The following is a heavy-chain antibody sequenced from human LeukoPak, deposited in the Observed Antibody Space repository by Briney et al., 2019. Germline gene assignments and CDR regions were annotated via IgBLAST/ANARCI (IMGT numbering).Heavy chain of an antibody. D-gene: IGHD3-9*01. CDR3: AKFYDILTGYFDY. CDR2: ISGSGDST. CDR1: GFTFSSYA. J-gene: IGHJ4*02. Sequence: GGSLRLSCEASGFTFSSYAMSWVRQAPGKGLEWVSVISGSGDSTYYADSVEGRCTISRDSSKDALYLQMNSLRAEDTAVYYCAKFYDILTGYFDYWGQGTLVTVSS. V-gene: IGHV3-23*01.